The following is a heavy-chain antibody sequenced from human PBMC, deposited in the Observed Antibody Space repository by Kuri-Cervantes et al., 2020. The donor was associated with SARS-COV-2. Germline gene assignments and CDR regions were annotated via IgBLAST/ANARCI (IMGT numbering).Heavy chain of an antibody. Sequence: SETLSLTCTVSGGSISSSSYYWGWIRQPPGKGLEWIGYIYYSGSTYYNPSLKSRVTISVDTSKNQFSLKLSSVTAADTAVYYCARVGRAGPFDYWGQGTLVTVSS. V-gene: IGHV4-39*07. CDR3: ARVGRAGPFDY. CDR1: GGSISSSSYY. D-gene: IGHD6-13*01. J-gene: IGHJ4*02. CDR2: IYYSGST.